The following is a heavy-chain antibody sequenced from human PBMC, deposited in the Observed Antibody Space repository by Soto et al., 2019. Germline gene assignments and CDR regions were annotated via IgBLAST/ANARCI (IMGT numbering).Heavy chain of an antibody. D-gene: IGHD4-17*01. CDR2: INPSGGTT. CDR3: ARDDYGGNYMDC. Sequence: ASVKRACKASGYAFTSHYMHWVRQAPGQGLEWMGIINPSGGTTSYAQKIQGRVTMTRDSSTSTVYMELSGLRSEDTAVYYCARDDYGGNYMDCWGQGTLVTVSS. J-gene: IGHJ1*01. CDR1: GYAFTSHY. V-gene: IGHV1-46*01.